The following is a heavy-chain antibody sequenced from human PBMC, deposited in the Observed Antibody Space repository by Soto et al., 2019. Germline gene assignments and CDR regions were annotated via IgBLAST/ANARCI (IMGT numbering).Heavy chain of an antibody. J-gene: IGHJ6*03. D-gene: IGHD2-15*01. CDR2: ISYDGSNK. CDR3: AKGGGNPYYYYYYYMDV. V-gene: IGHV3-30*18. Sequence: QVQLVESGGGVVQPGRSLRLSCAASGFTFSSYGMHWVRQAPGKGLEWVAVISYDGSNKYYADSVKGRFTISRDNSKNTLYLRMNSLRAEDTAVYYCAKGGGNPYYYYYYYMDVWGKGTTVTVSS. CDR1: GFTFSSYG.